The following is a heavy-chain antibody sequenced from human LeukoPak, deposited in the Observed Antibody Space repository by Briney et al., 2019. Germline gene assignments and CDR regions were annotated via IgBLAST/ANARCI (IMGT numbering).Heavy chain of an antibody. D-gene: IGHD4-23*01. J-gene: IGHJ4*02. CDR3: ARSGDYGGNLVYDY. Sequence: ASAKVSCKASGGTFSSYAISWVRQAPGQGLEWMGRIIPIFGTANYAQKFQGRVTITTDESTSTAYMELSSLRSEDTAVYYCARSGDYGGNLVYDYWGQGTLVTVSS. CDR1: GGTFSSYA. V-gene: IGHV1-69*05. CDR2: IIPIFGTA.